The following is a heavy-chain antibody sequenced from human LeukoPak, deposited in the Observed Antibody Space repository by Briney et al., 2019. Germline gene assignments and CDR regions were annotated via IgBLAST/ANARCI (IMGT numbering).Heavy chain of an antibody. D-gene: IGHD6-6*01. V-gene: IGHV3-30*02. CDR2: IRYDGSNK. CDR1: GFTFSSYG. Sequence: PGGSLRLSCAASGFTFSSYGMHWVRQAPGKGLEWVAFIRYDGSNKYYADSVKGRFTISRDNSKNTLYLQMNSLRAEDTAVYYCAKDLLSSIAYTFDYWGQGTLVTVSS. J-gene: IGHJ4*02. CDR3: AKDLLSSIAYTFDY.